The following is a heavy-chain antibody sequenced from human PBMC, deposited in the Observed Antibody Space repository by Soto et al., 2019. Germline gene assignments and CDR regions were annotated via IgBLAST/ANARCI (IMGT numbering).Heavy chain of an antibody. Sequence: GGSLRLSCAASGFTFSSYAMSWVRQAPGKGLEWVSAISGSGGSTYYADSVKGRFTISRDNSKNTLYLQMNSLRAEDTAVYYSAKYERYDSSGLDYWGQGTLVTVSS. CDR1: GFTFSSYA. D-gene: IGHD3-22*01. CDR3: AKYERYDSSGLDY. J-gene: IGHJ4*02. V-gene: IGHV3-23*01. CDR2: ISGSGGST.